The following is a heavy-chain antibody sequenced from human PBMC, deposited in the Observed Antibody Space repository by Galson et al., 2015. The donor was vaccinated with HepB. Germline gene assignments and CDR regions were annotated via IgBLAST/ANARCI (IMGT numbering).Heavy chain of an antibody. D-gene: IGHD1-26*01. V-gene: IGHV3-30-3*01. CDR3: ARDIGVGGTLGVPDC. CDR1: GFIFTNHA. Sequence: SLRLSCAASGFIFTNHAMHWIRQAPGKPLEFVAAISYDGTYRPDADSATGRFTISRDNSKNMLYLQMNSLRVEDTAMYYCARDIGVGGTLGVPDCWGQGALVTVSS. CDR2: ISYDGTYR. J-gene: IGHJ4*02.